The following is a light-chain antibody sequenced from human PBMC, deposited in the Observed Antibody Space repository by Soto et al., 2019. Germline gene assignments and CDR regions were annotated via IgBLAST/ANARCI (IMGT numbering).Light chain of an antibody. CDR2: DKN. V-gene: IGLV1-51*01. J-gene: IGLJ2*01. CDR1: SSNNGTNY. Sequence: QSVLTQPPSVSAAPGQKVIISCSGSSSNNGTNYVSWYQQLPGTAPKLLIYDKNERPSGIPDRFSASKSGTSATLGFTGLESGDAADYYRVAWDHSLNVALFGG. CDR3: VAWDHSLNVAL.